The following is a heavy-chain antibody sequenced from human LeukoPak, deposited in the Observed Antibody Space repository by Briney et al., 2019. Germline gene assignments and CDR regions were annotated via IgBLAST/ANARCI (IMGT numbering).Heavy chain of an antibody. D-gene: IGHD3-10*01. CDR1: GFIFSSYE. CDR3: ARESRYYYGSGSLYYFDY. Sequence: PGGSLRLSCAASGFIFSSYEMHWVRQAPGKGLEWVSGINWNGGSTGYADSVKGRFTISRDNAKNSLYLQMNSLRAEDTALYYCARESRYYYGSGSLYYFDYWGQGTLVTVSS. V-gene: IGHV3-20*04. J-gene: IGHJ4*02. CDR2: INWNGGST.